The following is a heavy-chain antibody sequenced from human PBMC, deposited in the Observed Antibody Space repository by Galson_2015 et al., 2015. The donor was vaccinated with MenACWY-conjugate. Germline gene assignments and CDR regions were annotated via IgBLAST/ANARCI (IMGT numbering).Heavy chain of an antibody. CDR3: TREASYSGWPTFDY. J-gene: IGHJ4*02. CDR2: TYHMTKTYH. D-gene: IGHD6-19*01. Sequence: CAISGDRVSSNSASWHWIRQSPSRGLEWLGRTYHMTKTYHDYAISLQSRLTINADTSNNQVCLQLNSVSPEDSAVYFCTREASYSGWPTFDYWGQGIQVTVSS. CDR1: GDRVSSNSAS. V-gene: IGHV6-1*01.